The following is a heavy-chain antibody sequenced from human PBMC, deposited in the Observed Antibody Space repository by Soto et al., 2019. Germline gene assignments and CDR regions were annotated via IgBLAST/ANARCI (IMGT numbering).Heavy chain of an antibody. Sequence: GGSLRLSCAASGFTFRSYGMHWVRQAPGKGLEWVAAIWHDGSNKDYADSIKGRFTISRDNSRNSLYLQMNSLRAEDTALYYWARDLTHPVVVPGAICIRDQGTLVTASS. CDR1: GFTFRSYG. V-gene: IGHV3-33*01. J-gene: IGHJ1*01. CDR2: IWHDGSNK. D-gene: IGHD2-2*01. CDR3: ARDLTHPVVVPGAICI.